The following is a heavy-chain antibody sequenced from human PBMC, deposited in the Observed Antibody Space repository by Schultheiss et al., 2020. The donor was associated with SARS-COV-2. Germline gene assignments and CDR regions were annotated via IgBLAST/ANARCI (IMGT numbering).Heavy chain of an antibody. CDR3: ARHNGGYYDY. J-gene: IGHJ4*02. V-gene: IGHV4-39*01. CDR1: GFTFSSYG. CDR2: IYYSGST. D-gene: IGHD3-22*01. Sequence: GSLRLSCAASGFTFSSYGMHWVRQAPGKGLEWIGSIYYSGSTYYNPSLKSRVTISVDTSKNQFSLKLSSVTAADTAVYYCARHNGGYYDYWGQGTLVTVSS.